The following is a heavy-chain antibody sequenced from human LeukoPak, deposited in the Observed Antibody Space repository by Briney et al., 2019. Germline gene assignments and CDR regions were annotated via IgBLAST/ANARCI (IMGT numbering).Heavy chain of an antibody. CDR3: ANHSSWYYMDV. J-gene: IGHJ6*03. Sequence: PVRSLRLSCAASGFTFSSYGMSWVRQAPGKGLEWVSGICGIGGTACSADSLKGRFTNSRDNSKNRPHRQINILRPQKPPVYYGANHSSWYYMDVWGKGTPVTVSS. CDR1: GFTFSSYG. CDR2: ICGIGGTA. V-gene: IGHV3-23*01. D-gene: IGHD6-13*01.